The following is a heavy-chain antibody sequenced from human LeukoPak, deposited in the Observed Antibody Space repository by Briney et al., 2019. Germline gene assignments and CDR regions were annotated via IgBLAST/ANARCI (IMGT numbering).Heavy chain of an antibody. V-gene: IGHV1-46*01. CDR3: ARELRYFDWLAYYYYYGMYV. D-gene: IGHD3-9*01. J-gene: IGHJ6*04. Sequence: ASVKVSCKASGYTFTSYYMHWVRQAPGQGLEWMGIINPSGGSTSYAQKFQGRVTMTRDTSTSTVYMELSSLRSEDTAVYYCARELRYFDWLAYYYYYGMYVWGKGTTVTVSS. CDR2: INPSGGST. CDR1: GYTFTSYY.